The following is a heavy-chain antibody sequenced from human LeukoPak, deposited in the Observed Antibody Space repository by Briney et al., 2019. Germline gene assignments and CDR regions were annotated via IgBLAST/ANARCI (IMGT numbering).Heavy chain of an antibody. CDR3: ARSGVVALDY. J-gene: IGHJ4*02. CDR2: ISSSGTTI. V-gene: IGHV3-48*03. CDR1: GFTFSSYE. Sequence: GGSLSLSCAASGFTFSSYEMKWVRQAPGKGLEWVSYISSSGTTIYDADSVKGRFTISRDNAKNSLYLQMNSLRVEDTAVYYCARSGVVALDYWGQGTLVAVSS. D-gene: IGHD2-15*01.